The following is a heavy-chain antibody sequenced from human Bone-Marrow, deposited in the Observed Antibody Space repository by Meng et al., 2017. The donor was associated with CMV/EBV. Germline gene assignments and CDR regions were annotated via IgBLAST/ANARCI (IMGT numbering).Heavy chain of an antibody. D-gene: IGHD1-26*01. V-gene: IGHV1-8*01. CDR1: GYTFTSYD. CDR2: MNPNSGNT. J-gene: IGHJ4*02. CDR3: ARGRVVAWVRIVGAVSY. Sequence: ASVKVSCKASGYTFTSYDINWVRQATGQGLEWMGWMNPNSGNTGYAQKFQGRVTMTRNTSISTAYMELSSLRSEDTAVYYCARGRVVAWVRIVGAVSYWGQGTLVTVSS.